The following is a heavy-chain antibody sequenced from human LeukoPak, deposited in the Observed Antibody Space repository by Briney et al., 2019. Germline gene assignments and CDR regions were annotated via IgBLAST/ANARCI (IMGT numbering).Heavy chain of an antibody. D-gene: IGHD6-19*01. J-gene: IGHJ4*02. CDR3: ARARHSSGWYIFDY. V-gene: IGHV3-33*01. CDR1: GFTFSSYG. Sequence: TGGSLRLSCAASGFTFSSYGMPWVRQAPGKGLEWVAVIWYDGSNKYYADSVKGRFTISRDNSKNTLYLQMNSLRAEDTAVYYCARARHSSGWYIFDYWGQGTLVTVSS. CDR2: IWYDGSNK.